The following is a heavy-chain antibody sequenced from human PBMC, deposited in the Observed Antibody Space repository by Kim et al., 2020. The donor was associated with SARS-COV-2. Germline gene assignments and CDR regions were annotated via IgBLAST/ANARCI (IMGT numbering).Heavy chain of an antibody. J-gene: IGHJ6*02. Sequence: GGSLRLSCAASGFTFSGYAMHWVRQAPGKGLEWVSYISSSGSTTYYADSVKGRFTISRDNAKNSLYLQMNSLRAEDTAVYYCARSPMRIHLWLPRDRGMDVWGQGTTVTVSS. V-gene: IGHV3-48*03. CDR3: ARSPMRIHLWLPRDRGMDV. CDR1: GFTFSGYA. D-gene: IGHD5-18*01. CDR2: ISSSGSTT.